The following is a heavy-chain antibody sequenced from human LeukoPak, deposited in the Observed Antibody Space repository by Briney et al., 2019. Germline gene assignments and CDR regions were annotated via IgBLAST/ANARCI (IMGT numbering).Heavy chain of an antibody. CDR3: AKDVRDYYYYYMDV. J-gene: IGHJ6*03. CDR1: GFTFSSFV. D-gene: IGHD2/OR15-2a*01. Sequence: GGSLRLSCAASGFTFSSFVMHWVRQAPGKGLEWVAFIRYDGSNKYYADSVKGRFTISRDNSKNTLYLQMNSLRAEDTAVYYCAKDVRDYYYYYMDVWGKGTTVTVSS. V-gene: IGHV3-30*02. CDR2: IRYDGSNK.